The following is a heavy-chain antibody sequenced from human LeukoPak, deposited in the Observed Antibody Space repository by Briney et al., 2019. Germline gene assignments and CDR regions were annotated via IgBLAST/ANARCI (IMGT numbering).Heavy chain of an antibody. CDR2: ISYDGSNK. CDR1: GFTFSSYA. CDR3: ARLLVYNSGGEAFDY. Sequence: GGSLRLSCAASGFTFSSYAMHWVRQAPGKGLEWVAVISYDGSNKYYADSVKGRFTIYRDNSKNSLYLQMSSLRAEDTAVYYCARLLVYNSGGEAFDYWGQGTLVTVSS. J-gene: IGHJ4*02. D-gene: IGHD3-10*01. V-gene: IGHV3-30*04.